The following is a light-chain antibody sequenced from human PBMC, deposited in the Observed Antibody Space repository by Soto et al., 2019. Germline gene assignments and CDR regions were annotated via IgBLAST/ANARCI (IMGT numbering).Light chain of an antibody. Sequence: AIPMTQSPSSLSASVGDRVTITCRASQGIRNDLGWYQQKPGNAPKVLIYAASTLQSGVPSRFSGSGSGTDFTLTITSLRPEDFATYYCMQDYNYPRTFGQGTKVEIK. CDR3: MQDYNYPRT. J-gene: IGKJ1*01. V-gene: IGKV1-6*01. CDR2: AAS. CDR1: QGIRND.